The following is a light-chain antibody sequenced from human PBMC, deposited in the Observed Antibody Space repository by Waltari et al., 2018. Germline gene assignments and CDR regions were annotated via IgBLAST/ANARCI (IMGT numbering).Light chain of an antibody. Sequence: ENVLTQSPGTLSLSPGERATLSCRASQRVSSSYLAWYQQKPGQAPRVLIYGASSRATGIPDRFSGSGSGTDFTLTISRLEPEDFAVYYCQQYGSSPFTFGPGTKVDIK. CDR3: QQYGSSPFT. J-gene: IGKJ3*01. CDR1: QRVSSSY. V-gene: IGKV3-20*01. CDR2: GAS.